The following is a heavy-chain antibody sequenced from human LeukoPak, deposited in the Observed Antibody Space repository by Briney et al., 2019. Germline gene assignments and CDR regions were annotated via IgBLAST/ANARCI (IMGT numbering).Heavy chain of an antibody. V-gene: IGHV3-74*01. CDR3: AREAAYYGSGSYYTEY. D-gene: IGHD3-10*01. CDR1: GFTISSYW. J-gene: IGHJ4*02. CDR2: INSNGST. Sequence: GGSLRLSCAASGFTISSYWMHWVRQTPGKGLMWVSRINSNGSTIYAPSVKGRFTISGDKAKNLVYLKLSSLSAADTAVYYCAREAAYYGSGSYYTEYWGQGTLVTVSS.